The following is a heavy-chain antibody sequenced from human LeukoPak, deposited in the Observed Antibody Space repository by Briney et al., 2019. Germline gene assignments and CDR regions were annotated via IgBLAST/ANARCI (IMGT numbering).Heavy chain of an antibody. CDR3: ATAAWNGGGGFDP. Sequence: PSETLSLTCAVYNGSFSGYYWSWIQQSPEKGLEWIGEVNHGGDTNYNPSLRSRVTISLDTSKNHFSLKLRSVTAADTAIYNCATAAWNGGGGFDPWGQGTLVTVSS. CDR1: NGSFSGYY. D-gene: IGHD3-16*01. CDR2: VNHGGDT. J-gene: IGHJ5*02. V-gene: IGHV4-34*01.